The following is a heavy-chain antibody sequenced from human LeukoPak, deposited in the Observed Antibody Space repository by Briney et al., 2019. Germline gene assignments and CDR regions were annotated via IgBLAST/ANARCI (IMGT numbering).Heavy chain of an antibody. V-gene: IGHV4-59*11. J-gene: IGHJ4*02. CDR2: VYYSGET. CDR3: ARLQGDSTAIFDY. D-gene: IGHD2-21*01. Sequence: SETLSPTCTVSGGSISGHYWSWIQQPPAKGLEWVGYVYYSGETNYNPSLKSRVTISVDTSKNQFSLKLTSVTAADTAVYYCARLQGDSTAIFDYWGQGILVSVSS. CDR1: GGSISGHY.